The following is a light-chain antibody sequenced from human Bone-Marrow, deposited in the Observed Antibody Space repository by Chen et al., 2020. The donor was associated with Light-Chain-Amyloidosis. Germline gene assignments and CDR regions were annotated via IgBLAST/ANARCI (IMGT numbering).Light chain of an antibody. CDR3: QSADSSGTYEVI. V-gene: IGLV3-25*03. CDR1: DLPTKY. CDR2: RDT. Sequence: SSELTQPPSASVSPGQTARLTCSGDDLPTKYAYWYQQKPGQAPVLVIHRDTERPSGISERFSGSSSGTTATLTISGVHAEDEADYHCQSADSSGTYEVIFGGGTKLTVL. J-gene: IGLJ2*01.